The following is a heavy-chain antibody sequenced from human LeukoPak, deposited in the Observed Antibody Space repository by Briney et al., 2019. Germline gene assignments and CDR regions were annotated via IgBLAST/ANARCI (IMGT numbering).Heavy chain of an antibody. V-gene: IGHV3-23*01. CDR1: GFTFSSYA. CDR2: ISGSGGST. CDR3: AKGEWELSDPTLFDY. J-gene: IGHJ4*02. Sequence: GALRLSCAASGFTFSSYAMSWVRQAPGKGLEWVSAISGSGGSTYYADSVKGRFTISRDNSKNTLYLQMNSLRAEDTAVYYCAKGEWELSDPTLFDYWGQGTLVTVSS. D-gene: IGHD1-26*01.